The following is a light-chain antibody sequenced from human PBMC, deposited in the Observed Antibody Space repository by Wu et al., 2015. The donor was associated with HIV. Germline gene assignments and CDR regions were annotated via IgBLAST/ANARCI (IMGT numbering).Light chain of an antibody. CDR2: KAS. CDR1: QNINDL. V-gene: IGKV1-5*03. J-gene: IGKJ1*01. CDR3: QQYKDYSRT. Sequence: DIQMTQSPSTLSASVGDRVTITCRASQNINDLLAWYQLQPGKAPKLLIYKASNLEGGVPRRFSGSGSGTEFTLTISSLQPDDFATYYCQQYKDYSRTFGQGTKVEIK.